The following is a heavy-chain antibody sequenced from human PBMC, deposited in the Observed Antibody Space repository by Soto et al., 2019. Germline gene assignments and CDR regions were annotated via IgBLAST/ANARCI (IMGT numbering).Heavy chain of an antibody. V-gene: IGHV3-30*18. D-gene: IGHD3-10*01. CDR1: GFTFSSYG. CDR3: AKDLEASLWFGESNWFDP. Sequence: GGSLRLSCAASGFTFSSYGMHWVRQAPGKGLEWVAVISYDGSNKYYADSVKGRFTISRDNSKNTLYLQMNSLGAEDTAVYYCAKDLEASLWFGESNWFDPWGQGTLVTVSS. CDR2: ISYDGSNK. J-gene: IGHJ5*02.